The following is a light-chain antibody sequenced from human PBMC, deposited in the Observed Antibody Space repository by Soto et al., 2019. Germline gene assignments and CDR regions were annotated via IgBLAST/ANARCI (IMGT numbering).Light chain of an antibody. J-gene: IGLJ2*01. V-gene: IGLV1-51*01. Sequence: QSVLTQPPSVSAAPGQKVTISCSGSSSNIGKNYVSWYQQLPGTAPKLLIYDNNKRPSGIPDRFSGSKSGTSATLGITGLQTGDEAHYYCGTWDSSLSAVVFGGGTKLTVL. CDR3: GTWDSSLSAVV. CDR2: DNN. CDR1: SSNIGKNY.